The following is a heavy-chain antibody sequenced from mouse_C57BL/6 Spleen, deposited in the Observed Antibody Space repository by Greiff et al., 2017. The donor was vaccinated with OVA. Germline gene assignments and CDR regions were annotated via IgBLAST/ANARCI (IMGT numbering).Heavy chain of an antibody. CDR2: IWGVGST. D-gene: IGHD2-3*01. CDR1: GFSLTSYG. Sequence: QVQLKESGPGLVAPSQSLSITCTVSGFSLTSYGVDWVRQSPGKGLEWLGVIWGVGSTNYNSALQYRLSISKYNSKSQVFLKMNSLQTYDTAMYYCASDRDGSPFAYWGQGTLVTVSA. CDR3: ASDRDGSPFAY. V-gene: IGHV2-6*01. J-gene: IGHJ3*01.